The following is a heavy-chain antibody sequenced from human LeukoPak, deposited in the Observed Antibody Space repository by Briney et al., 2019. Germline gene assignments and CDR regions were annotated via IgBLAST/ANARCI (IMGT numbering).Heavy chain of an antibody. CDR1: GGSISSGGYY. D-gene: IGHD3-22*01. CDR2: IYYSGST. CDR3: ARDLNYYDSSGLRSYYYYYMDV. Sequence: SETLSLTCTVSGGSISSGGYYWSWIRQHPGKGLEWIGYIYYSGSTYYNPSLKSRVTISVDTSKNQFSLKLSSVTAADTAVYCCARDLNYYDSSGLRSYYYYYMDVWGKGTTVTVSS. V-gene: IGHV4-31*03. J-gene: IGHJ6*03.